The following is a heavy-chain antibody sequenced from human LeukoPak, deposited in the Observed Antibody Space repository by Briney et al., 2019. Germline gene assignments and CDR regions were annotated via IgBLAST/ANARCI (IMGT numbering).Heavy chain of an antibody. CDR1: GFTFSSYG. CDR3: ARDLYCSGGSCLYFDY. Sequence: GGSLRLSCAASGFTFSSYGMHWVRQAPGKGLEWVAVMYYDGISKYYADSVKGRFTISRDNSMNTLYLQMNSLRAEDTAVHFCARDLYCSGGSCLYFDYWGQGTLVTVSS. D-gene: IGHD2-15*01. J-gene: IGHJ4*02. V-gene: IGHV3-33*01. CDR2: MYYDGISK.